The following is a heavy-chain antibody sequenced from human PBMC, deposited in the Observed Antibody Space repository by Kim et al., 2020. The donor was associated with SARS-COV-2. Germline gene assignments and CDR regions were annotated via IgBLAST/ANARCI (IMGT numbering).Heavy chain of an antibody. D-gene: IGHD3-16*02. J-gene: IGHJ4*02. CDR1: GFIFSNHA. CDR2: ISSRGTNT. V-gene: IGHV3-23*01. CDR3: VKDHHDYVWRTYPPCHDY. Sequence: GGSLRLSCAASGFIFSNHAMRWVRQAPGKGLVWVSAISSRGTNTYYADSVKGRFTISRDNSKNTLYLQVKSLRGEDTAVYYCVKDHHDYVWRTYPPCHDYWGQGPLVTVSS.